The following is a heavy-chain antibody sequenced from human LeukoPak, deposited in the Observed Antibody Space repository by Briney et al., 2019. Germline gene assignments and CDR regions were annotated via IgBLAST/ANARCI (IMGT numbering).Heavy chain of an antibody. CDR2: INPNSGGT. D-gene: IGHD6-13*01. CDR3: AMQQLVGRNYYYYMDV. Sequence: GASVKVSCKASGYTFTGYYMHWVRQAPGQGLEWMGWINPNSGGTNYAQKFQGRDTMTRDTSISTAYMELSRLRSDDTAVYYCAMQQLVGRNYYYYMDVWGKGTTVTVSS. J-gene: IGHJ6*03. V-gene: IGHV1-2*02. CDR1: GYTFTGYY.